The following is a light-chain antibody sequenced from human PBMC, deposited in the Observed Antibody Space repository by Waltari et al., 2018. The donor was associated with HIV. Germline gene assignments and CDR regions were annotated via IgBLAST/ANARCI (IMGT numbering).Light chain of an antibody. V-gene: IGKV4-1*01. CDR1: ESVLSSSNNVNY. Sequence: DIVLTQSPETLSVSLGERAAIHCKSGESVLSSSNNVNYFAWYQQRPGQPPTLLFSEASSRSSGVPARFTASGSRTDFTLTIDDLQADDVAVYCRQQYYSTPTFGRGTQLV. CDR2: EAS. J-gene: IGKJ5*01. CDR3: QQYYSTPT.